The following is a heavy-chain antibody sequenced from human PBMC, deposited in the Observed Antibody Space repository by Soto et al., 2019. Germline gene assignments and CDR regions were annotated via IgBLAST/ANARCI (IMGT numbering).Heavy chain of an antibody. V-gene: IGHV4-59*01. CDR3: ARRYGKNAFDI. CDR1: GGTISSYY. D-gene: IGHD5-18*01. CDR2: IYYSGST. Sequence: PSETLALTGAVSGGTISSYYWSWIRQHPGKGLEWIGYIYYSGSTNYYPSLKRRVTISVDTSKNQFSLKLSSVTAADTSLYYCARRYGKNAFDIWGQGTMVTVSS. J-gene: IGHJ3*02.